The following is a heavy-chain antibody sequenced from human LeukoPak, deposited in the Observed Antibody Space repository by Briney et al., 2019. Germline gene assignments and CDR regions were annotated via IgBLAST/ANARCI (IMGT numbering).Heavy chain of an antibody. CDR2: IYHSGST. V-gene: IGHV4-30-2*01. CDR3: ARDFKYYYGMDV. Sequence: NPSETLSLTCAVSGGSISSGGYSWSWIRQPPGKGLEWIGCIYHSGSTYYNPSLKSRVTISVDRSKNQFSLKLSSVTAADTAVYYCARDFKYYYGMDVWGQGTTVTVSS. J-gene: IGHJ6*02. CDR1: GGSISSGGYS.